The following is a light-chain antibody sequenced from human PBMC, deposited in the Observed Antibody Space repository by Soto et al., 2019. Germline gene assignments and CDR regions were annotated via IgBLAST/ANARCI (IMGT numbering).Light chain of an antibody. V-gene: IGKV3-15*01. CDR2: GAS. CDR3: QQYNNWPFT. CDR1: QTVYSN. Sequence: EIVLTQSPVTLSLSPGERATLSCRASQTVYSNLAWYQQVPGQPPRLLISGASARATGIPARFSGSGSGTEFTLTISSLQSEDFAVYYCQQYNNWPFTFGQGTKLEIK. J-gene: IGKJ2*01.